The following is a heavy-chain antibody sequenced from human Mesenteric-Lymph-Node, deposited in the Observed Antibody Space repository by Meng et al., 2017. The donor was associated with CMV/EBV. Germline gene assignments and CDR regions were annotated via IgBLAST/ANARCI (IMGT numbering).Heavy chain of an antibody. Sequence: GGSLRLSCAASGFTFNSYTMNWVRQAPGKGLEWISSITSTGFISYVDSVKGRFTISRDSAKSSLSLHLSSLRAEDTALYYCASEVGHCATASCFDSWGQGTLVTVSS. D-gene: IGHD2-2*01. CDR1: GFTFNSYT. J-gene: IGHJ4*02. CDR3: ASEVGHCATASCFDS. V-gene: IGHV3-21*01. CDR2: ITSTGFI.